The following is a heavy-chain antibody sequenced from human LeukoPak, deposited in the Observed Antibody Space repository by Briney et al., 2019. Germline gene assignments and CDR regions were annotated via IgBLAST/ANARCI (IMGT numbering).Heavy chain of an antibody. V-gene: IGHV4-39*01. CDR1: GGSISSNSHY. J-gene: IGHJ4*02. Sequence: LETLSLTCSVSGGSISSNSHYWGWIRQPPGRGLEWIGSIYYSGSTYYNSSLKNRVTISVDTSKNQFSLKLTSATAADTAVYYCARQVYYYDRSGYYYVDFFDFWGQGTLVTVSS. D-gene: IGHD3-22*01. CDR3: ARQVYYYDRSGYYYVDFFDF. CDR2: IYYSGST.